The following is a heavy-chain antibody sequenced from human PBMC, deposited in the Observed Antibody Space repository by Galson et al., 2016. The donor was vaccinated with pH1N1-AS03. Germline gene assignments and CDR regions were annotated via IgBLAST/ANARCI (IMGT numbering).Heavy chain of an antibody. CDR1: GYSFPTYS. D-gene: IGHD4-17*01. J-gene: IGHJ4*02. CDR3: ARAHYNADYVPDF. Sequence: QSGAEVKKPEESLKISCKASGYSFPTYSFNWVRQAPGQGLEWLGWISAYSGDTHYARKFQGRVTLTTDTSTSTAYMELRSLTSDDTAVYYCARAHYNADYVPDFWGQGTLVIVSS. CDR2: ISAYSGDT. V-gene: IGHV1-18*04.